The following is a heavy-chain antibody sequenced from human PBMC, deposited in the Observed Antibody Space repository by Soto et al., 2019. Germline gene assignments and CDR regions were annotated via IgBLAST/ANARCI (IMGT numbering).Heavy chain of an antibody. CDR3: ARVGGTYYYGPSDY. CDR2: INPSGGST. V-gene: IGHV1-46*03. J-gene: IGHJ4*02. CDR1: GYTFTSYG. D-gene: IGHD3-10*01. Sequence: GASVKVSCKASGYTFTSYGISWVRQAPGQGLEWMGIINPSGGSTSYAQKFQGRVTMTRDTSTSTVYMELSSLRSEDTAVYYCARVGGTYYYGPSDYWGQGTLVTVS.